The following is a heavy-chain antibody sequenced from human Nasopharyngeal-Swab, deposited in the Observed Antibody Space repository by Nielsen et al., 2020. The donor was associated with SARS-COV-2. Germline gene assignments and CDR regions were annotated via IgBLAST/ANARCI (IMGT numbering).Heavy chain of an antibody. Sequence: VRQAPGKGLEWVSAISGSGGSTCYADSVKGRFTISRDNSKNTLYLQMNSLRAEDTAVYYCAKSGVRGVIRYAFDIWGQGTMVTVSS. V-gene: IGHV3-23*01. CDR3: AKSGVRGVIRYAFDI. J-gene: IGHJ3*02. CDR2: ISGSGGST. D-gene: IGHD3-10*01.